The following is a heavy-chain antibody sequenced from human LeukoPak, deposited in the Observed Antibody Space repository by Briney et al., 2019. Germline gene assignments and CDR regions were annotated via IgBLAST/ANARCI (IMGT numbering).Heavy chain of an antibody. CDR1: GFTFSSYS. V-gene: IGHV3-21*01. J-gene: IGHJ6*02. CDR3: ARAVVVVAATAYYYYGMDV. Sequence: GGSLRLSCAASGFTFSSYSMNWVRQAPGKGLEWVSSISSSSSYIYYADSVKGQFTISRDNAKNSLYLQMNSLRAEDTAVYYCARAVVVVAATAYYYYGMDVWGQGTTVTVSS. D-gene: IGHD2-15*01. CDR2: ISSSSSYI.